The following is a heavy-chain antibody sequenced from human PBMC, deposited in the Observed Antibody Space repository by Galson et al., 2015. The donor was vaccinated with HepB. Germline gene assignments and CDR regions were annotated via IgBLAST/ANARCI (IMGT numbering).Heavy chain of an antibody. CDR2: FDPEDGET. D-gene: IGHD3-10*01. Sequence: SVKVSCKVSGYTLTELSMHWVRQAPGKGLEWMGGFDPEDGETIYAQKFQGRVTMTEDTSTDTAYMELSSLRSEDTAVYYCATDRPSYYYGSGSYHYWGQGTLVTVSS. CDR1: GYTLTELS. CDR3: ATDRPSYYYGSGSYHY. J-gene: IGHJ4*02. V-gene: IGHV1-24*01.